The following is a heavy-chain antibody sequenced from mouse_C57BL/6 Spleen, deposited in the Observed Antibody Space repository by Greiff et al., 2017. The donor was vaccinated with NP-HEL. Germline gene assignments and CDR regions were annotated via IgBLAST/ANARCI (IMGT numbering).Heavy chain of an antibody. V-gene: IGHV14-4*01. D-gene: IGHD1-1*01. Sequence: VQLKQSGAELVRPGASVKLSCTASGFNIKDDYMHWVKQRPEQGLEWIGWIDPENGDTEYASKFQGKATLTADTSSNTAYLQLSSLTSEDTAVYYCTTGYYYGSSAAWFAYWGQGTLVTVSA. CDR1: GFNIKDDY. CDR2: IDPENGDT. J-gene: IGHJ3*01. CDR3: TTGYYYGSSAAWFAY.